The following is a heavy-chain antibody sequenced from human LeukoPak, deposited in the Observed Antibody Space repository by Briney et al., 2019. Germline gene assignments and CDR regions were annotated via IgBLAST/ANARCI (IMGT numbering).Heavy chain of an antibody. D-gene: IGHD6-6*01. V-gene: IGHV3-11*01. CDR1: GGSFSGYY. J-gene: IGHJ4*02. CDR3: ARDSLARPLGY. CDR2: ISSSGSTI. Sequence: LSLTCAVYGGSFSGYYWSWIRQPPGKGLEWVSYISSSGSTIYYADSVKGRFTISRDNAKNSLYLQMNSLRAEDTAVYYCARDSLARPLGYWGQGTLVTVSS.